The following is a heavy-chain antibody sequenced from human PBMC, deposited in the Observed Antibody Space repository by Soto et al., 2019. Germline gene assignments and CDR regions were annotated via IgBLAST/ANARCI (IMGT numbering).Heavy chain of an antibody. CDR1: GDTFSNYV. CDR3: ARETSAPGTFREDASDI. V-gene: IGHV1-69*12. Sequence: QVQLVQSGAEVKKPGSSVKVACKVSGDTFSNYVINWVRQAPGQGLEWMGAIVPIFSTANYAQKFQGRVTITADEFTITAYMELSGLRSHDTATYYCARETSAPGTFREDASDIWGQGTLVTVSS. D-gene: IGHD6-13*01. CDR2: IVPIFSTA. J-gene: IGHJ3*02.